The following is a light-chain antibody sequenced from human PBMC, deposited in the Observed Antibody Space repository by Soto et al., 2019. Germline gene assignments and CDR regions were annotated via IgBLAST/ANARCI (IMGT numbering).Light chain of an antibody. CDR3: SSYTRSSTLV. Sequence: QSALTQPASVSGSPGQSITISCTGTSSDVSGYNYVSWYQQHPGKAPKLMIYDVSNRPSGVSNRFSGSKSGNTASLTISGLQAEDEADYYCSSYTRSSTLVFGTGTKVTV. CDR2: DVS. J-gene: IGLJ1*01. V-gene: IGLV2-14*01. CDR1: SSDVSGYNY.